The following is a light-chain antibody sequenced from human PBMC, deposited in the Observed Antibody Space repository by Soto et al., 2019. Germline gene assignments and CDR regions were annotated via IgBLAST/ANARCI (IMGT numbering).Light chain of an antibody. CDR1: SSDIGDYNY. CDR2: DVS. CDR3: CSYTRSGTLI. V-gene: IGLV2-14*04. J-gene: IGLJ1*01. Sequence: TSSDIGDYNYVSWYQQHPGKVPKVIIFDVSNRPSGVSYRFSGTKSGNTASLTVSGLQAEDEAHYYCCSYTRSGTLIFGTVTKVTVL.